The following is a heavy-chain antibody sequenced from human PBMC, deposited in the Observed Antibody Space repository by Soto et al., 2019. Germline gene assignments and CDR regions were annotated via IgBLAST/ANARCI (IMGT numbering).Heavy chain of an antibody. CDR3: ARVGNYDILTGYYNGNWFDP. Sequence: ASVKVSCKASGYTFTGYGISWVRQAPGRGLEWMGWISAYNGNTNYAQKLQGRVTMTTDTSTSTAYMELRSLRSDDTAVYYCARVGNYDILTGYYNGNWFDPWGQGTLVTVSS. CDR2: ISAYNGNT. D-gene: IGHD3-9*01. V-gene: IGHV1-18*01. J-gene: IGHJ5*02. CDR1: GYTFTGYG.